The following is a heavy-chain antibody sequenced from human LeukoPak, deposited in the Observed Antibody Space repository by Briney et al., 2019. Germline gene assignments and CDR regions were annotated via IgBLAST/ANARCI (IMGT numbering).Heavy chain of an antibody. Sequence: GRSLRLSCAASGFTFDDYAMHWVRQAPGKGLEWVPGISWNSGSIGYADSVKGRFTISRDNAKNSLYLQMNSLRAEDTALYYCAKEGPYGRYFDYWGQGTLVTVSS. CDR2: ISWNSGSI. D-gene: IGHD4-17*01. V-gene: IGHV3-9*01. J-gene: IGHJ4*02. CDR3: AKEGPYGRYFDY. CDR1: GFTFDDYA.